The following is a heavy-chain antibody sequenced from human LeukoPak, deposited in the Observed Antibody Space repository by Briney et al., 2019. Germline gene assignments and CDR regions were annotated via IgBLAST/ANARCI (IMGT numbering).Heavy chain of an antibody. D-gene: IGHD6-19*01. CDR3: AKGSSGWRAYYFDY. V-gene: IGHV4-39*07. Sequence: SETLSLTCTVSGGSISSSSYYWGWLRQPPGKGLEWIGSIYYSGSTYYNPSLKSRVTISVDTSKNQFSLKLSSVTAADTAVYYCAKGSSGWRAYYFDYWGQGTLVTVSS. CDR1: GGSISSSSYY. J-gene: IGHJ4*02. CDR2: IYYSGST.